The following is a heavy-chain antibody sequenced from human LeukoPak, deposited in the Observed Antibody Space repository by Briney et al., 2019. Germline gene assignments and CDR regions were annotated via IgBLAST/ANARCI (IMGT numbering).Heavy chain of an antibody. D-gene: IGHD2-15*01. J-gene: IGHJ4*02. CDR1: GYTFTANY. Sequence: ASVKVSCKASGYTFTANYIPWVRQAPGQGLEWMGWIEPNSAAIRYAQKFQGRVTMTRDTSITTAYMDLSSLTSDDTAVYYCARDVDPYCNFGSCYDYWGQGTLVTVSS. V-gene: IGHV1-2*02. CDR3: ARDVDPYCNFGSCYDY. CDR2: IEPNSAAI.